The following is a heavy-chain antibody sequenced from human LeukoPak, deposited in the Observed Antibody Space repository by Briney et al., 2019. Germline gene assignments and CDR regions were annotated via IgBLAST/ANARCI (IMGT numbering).Heavy chain of an antibody. V-gene: IGHV4-59*08. D-gene: IGHD4-11*01. J-gene: IGHJ4*02. Sequence: SETLSLTCTVSGDSISSYYWSWIRQPPGKGLEWIGYIYYSGSTNYNPSLKSRVTISIDTSKNQFSLKLSSVTAADTAVYYCASQYSSLTRFGYWGQGTLVTVSS. CDR3: ASQYSSLTRFGY. CDR2: IYYSGST. CDR1: GDSISSYY.